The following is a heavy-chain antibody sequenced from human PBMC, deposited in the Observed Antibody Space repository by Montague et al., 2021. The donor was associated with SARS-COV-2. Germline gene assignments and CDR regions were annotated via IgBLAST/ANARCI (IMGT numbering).Heavy chain of an antibody. J-gene: IGHJ4*02. CDR2: ST. V-gene: IGHV4-4*07. Sequence: STNYNPSLKSRVTMSVDTSTNQFSLKLSSVTAADTAVYYCARGGDYCGSGSRFDFWGQGTLVTVA. D-gene: IGHD3-10*01. CDR3: ARGGDYCGSGSRFDF.